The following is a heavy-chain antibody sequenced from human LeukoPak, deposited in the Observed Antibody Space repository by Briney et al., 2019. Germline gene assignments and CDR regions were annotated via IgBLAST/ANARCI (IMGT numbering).Heavy chain of an antibody. V-gene: IGHV3-23*01. Sequence: GGSLRLSCAASGFTFSNYGMTWVRQAPGKVLEWVSGISGSGGTTYDADSVKGRFTVSRDNSKNTLYLQMNSLRAEDTAVYFCAKTQGYFDYWGQGTLVTVSS. CDR1: GFTFSNYG. CDR3: AKTQGYFDY. CDR2: ISGSGGTT. J-gene: IGHJ4*02.